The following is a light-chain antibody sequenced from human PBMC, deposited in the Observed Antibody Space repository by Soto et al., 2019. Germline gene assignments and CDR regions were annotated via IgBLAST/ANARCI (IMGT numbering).Light chain of an antibody. CDR1: SSDVGGFNL. Sequence: QSVLTQPASVSGSPGQSITISCTGTSSDVGGFNLVSWYQHPPGKAPKLIIYEVNNRPSGVSNRFSGSKSGNTASLTISGLQAEDEADYYCSSFTSTRTYVFGGGTKLTVL. V-gene: IGLV2-14*01. J-gene: IGLJ1*01. CDR2: EVN. CDR3: SSFTSTRTYV.